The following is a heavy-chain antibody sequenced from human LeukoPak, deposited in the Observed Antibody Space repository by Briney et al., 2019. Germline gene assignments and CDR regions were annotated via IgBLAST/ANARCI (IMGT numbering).Heavy chain of an antibody. CDR2: IYYSGST. Sequence: SETLSLTCTVAGGSISSYYWSWIRQPPGKGLEWIGYIYYSGSTNYNPSLKSRVTISVDTSKNQFSLKLSSVTAADTAVYYCASLICGGDCPIWGQGTLVTVSS. V-gene: IGHV4-59*01. D-gene: IGHD2-21*01. J-gene: IGHJ4*02. CDR3: ASLICGGDCPI. CDR1: GGSISSYY.